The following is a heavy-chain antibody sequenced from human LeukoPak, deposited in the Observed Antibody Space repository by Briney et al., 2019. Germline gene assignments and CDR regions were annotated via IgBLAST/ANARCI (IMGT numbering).Heavy chain of an antibody. D-gene: IGHD3-3*01. CDR2: IYYSGST. CDR3: ARERGEELDY. CDR1: GGSISSTNYY. J-gene: IGHJ4*02. V-gene: IGHV4-39*02. Sequence: SETLSLTCTVSGGSISSTNYYWGWIRQPPGKGLEWIGSIYYSGSTYYNPSLKSRVTISVDTSKNHFSLKLNSVTAADTAVYYCARERGEELDYWGQGTLVTVSS.